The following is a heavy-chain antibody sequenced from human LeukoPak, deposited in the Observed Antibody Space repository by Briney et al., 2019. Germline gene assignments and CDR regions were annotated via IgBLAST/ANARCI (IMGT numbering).Heavy chain of an antibody. CDR2: IYYSGST. CDR3: ARLNYYDSSGYYYVPYFDY. Sequence: KASETLSLTCTVSGGSISSSSYYWGSIRQPPGKGLEWIGSIYYSGSTYYNPSLKSRVTISEDTSKNQFSLKLSSVTAADTAVYYCARLNYYDSSGYYYVPYFDYWGQGTLVTVSS. V-gene: IGHV4-39*01. CDR1: GGSISSSSYY. J-gene: IGHJ4*02. D-gene: IGHD3-22*01.